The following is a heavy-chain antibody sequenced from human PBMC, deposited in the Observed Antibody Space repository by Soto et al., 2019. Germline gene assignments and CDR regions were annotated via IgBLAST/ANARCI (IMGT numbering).Heavy chain of an antibody. Sequence: QVQLVQSGAEVKKPGSSVKVSCKASGGTFSSYTISWVRQAPGQGLEWMGRIIPILGIANYAQKFQGRVTITADKSTSTAFMELSSLRYEDTAVYYCARTYDDFWSGYYTPFDSWGQGTLVTVSS. CDR3: ARTYDDFWSGYYTPFDS. CDR1: GGTFSSYT. D-gene: IGHD3-3*01. V-gene: IGHV1-69*02. J-gene: IGHJ4*02. CDR2: IIPILGIA.